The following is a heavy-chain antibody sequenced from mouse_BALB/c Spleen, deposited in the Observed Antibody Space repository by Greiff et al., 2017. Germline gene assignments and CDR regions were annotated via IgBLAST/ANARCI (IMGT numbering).Heavy chain of an antibody. V-gene: IGHV1S137*01. CDR2: ISTYYGDA. CDR1: GYTFTDYA. CDR3: ARWGEYDVKAMDY. Sequence: QVQLQQSGAELVRPGVSVKISCKGSGYTFTDYAMHWVKQSHAKSLEWIGVISTYYGDASYNQKFKGKATMTVDKSSSTAYMELARLTSEDSAIYYCARWGEYDVKAMDYWGQGTSVTVSS. D-gene: IGHD2-14*01. J-gene: IGHJ4*01.